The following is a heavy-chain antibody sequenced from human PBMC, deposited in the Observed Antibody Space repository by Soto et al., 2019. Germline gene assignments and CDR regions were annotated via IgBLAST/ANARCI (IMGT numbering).Heavy chain of an antibody. Sequence: GGSLRLSCAASGFTFSSYSMNWVRQAPGKGLEWVSSISSSSSYIYYADSVKGRFTISRDNAKNSLYLQMNSLRAEDTAVYYCARAVEGISTSYSIAAAFYYGMDVWGQGTTVTVSS. CDR2: ISSSSSYI. V-gene: IGHV3-21*01. J-gene: IGHJ6*02. D-gene: IGHD6-13*01. CDR3: ARAVEGISTSYSIAAAFYYGMDV. CDR1: GFTFSSYS.